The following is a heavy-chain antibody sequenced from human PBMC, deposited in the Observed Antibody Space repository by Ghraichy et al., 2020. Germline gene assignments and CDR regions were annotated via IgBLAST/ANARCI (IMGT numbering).Heavy chain of an antibody. D-gene: IGHD5-12*01. Sequence: GGSLRLSCAVSGVTVSSKFMSWVRQAPGKGLEWVSVIYTGGSTHYADSVKGRFTISRDNSKNMLYLQMESQRAEDTAVYYCGRGSAVATAPEYWGQGTLVTVSS. CDR1: GVTVSSKF. J-gene: IGHJ4*02. CDR3: GRGSAVATAPEY. CDR2: IYTGGST. V-gene: IGHV3-66*01.